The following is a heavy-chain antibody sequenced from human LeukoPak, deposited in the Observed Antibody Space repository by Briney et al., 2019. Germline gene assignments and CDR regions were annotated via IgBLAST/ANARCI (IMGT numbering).Heavy chain of an antibody. CDR3: ARKNRGYSYGATFDY. CDR2: INHSGST. CDR1: GGSFSGYY. D-gene: IGHD5-18*01. J-gene: IGHJ4*02. Sequence: PSETLSLTCAVYGGSFSGYYWSWIRQPPGKGLEWIGEINHSGSTNYNPSLESRVTISVDTSKNQFSLKLSSVTAADTAVYYCARKNRGYSYGATFDYWGQGTLVTVSS. V-gene: IGHV4-34*01.